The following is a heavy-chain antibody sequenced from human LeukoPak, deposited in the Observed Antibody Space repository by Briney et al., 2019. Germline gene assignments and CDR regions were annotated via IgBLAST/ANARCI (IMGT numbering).Heavy chain of an antibody. CDR1: GGSISSSSYY. D-gene: IGHD7-27*01. CDR2: VYYTGST. CDR3: ASNTGTVFDY. J-gene: IGHJ4*02. Sequence: SETLSLTCTVSGGSISSSSYYWSWIRRPPGKGLEWLGYVYYTGSTEYNPSLRSRVTISLEMSKHQFSLNLTSVTAADTAVYYCASNTGTVFDYWGQGALVTVSS. V-gene: IGHV4-61*01.